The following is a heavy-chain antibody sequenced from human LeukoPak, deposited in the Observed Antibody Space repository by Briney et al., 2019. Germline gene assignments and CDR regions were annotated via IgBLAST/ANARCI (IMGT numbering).Heavy chain of an antibody. CDR3: GSGGWLLDY. CDR2: INSDGSST. D-gene: IGHD1-26*01. J-gene: IGHJ4*02. CDR1: GFTFRTDW. Sequence: PGGSLRLSCVVSGFTFRTDWANWVRQAPGKGLVWVSRINSDGSSTTYADSVKGRFTISRDNAKNTVYLQMNSLRAEDTAVYYGGSGGWLLDYWGQGTLVTVSS. V-gene: IGHV3-74*01.